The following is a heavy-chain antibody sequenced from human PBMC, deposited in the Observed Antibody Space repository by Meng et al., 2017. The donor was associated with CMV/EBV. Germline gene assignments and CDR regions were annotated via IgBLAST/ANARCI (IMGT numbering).Heavy chain of an antibody. V-gene: IGHV1-8*03. Sequence: VRVSCKASGYAFINYDINWMRQAAGQGLEWMGWMNPSSGDTGYAPNFQDRVSISRDTSTGTAFMDLSSLRSDDTAVYYCARGRIFGHWGQGTLVTVSS. D-gene: IGHD1-14*01. CDR2: MNPSSGDT. CDR3: ARGRIFGH. CDR1: GYAFINYD. J-gene: IGHJ4*02.